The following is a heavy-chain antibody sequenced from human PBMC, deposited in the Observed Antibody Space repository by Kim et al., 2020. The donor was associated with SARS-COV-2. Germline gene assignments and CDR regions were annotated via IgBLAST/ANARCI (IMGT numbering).Heavy chain of an antibody. CDR1: GFTFSSYA. CDR3: AKLREYWGSSCPWYFDL. CDR2: IYSGGSST. V-gene: IGHV3-23*03. Sequence: GGSLRLSCAASGFTFSSYAMTWVRQAPGKGLEWVSLIYSGGSSTYYADSLKGRFTISRDDSKNTVYLQMNSLRVEDAALYYCAKLREYWGSSCPWYFDL. J-gene: IGHJ2*01. D-gene: IGHD3-16*01.